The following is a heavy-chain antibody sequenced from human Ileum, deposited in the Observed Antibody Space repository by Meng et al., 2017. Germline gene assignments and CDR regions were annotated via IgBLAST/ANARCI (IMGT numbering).Heavy chain of an antibody. J-gene: IGHJ4*02. CDR1: GGSVMRAGYQ. CDR3: ARDHMGSLDY. Sequence: QVHLQESGPFLVRPAGPPSPSFTASGGSVMRAGYQWGWSRQPPGKGLEWIGYASTNYNPSLKSRVTISLDTSRNQFSLSLSSVTAADTAVYYCARDHMGSLDYWGQGILVTVSS. D-gene: IGHD1-26*01. CDR2: AST. V-gene: IGHV4-61*08.